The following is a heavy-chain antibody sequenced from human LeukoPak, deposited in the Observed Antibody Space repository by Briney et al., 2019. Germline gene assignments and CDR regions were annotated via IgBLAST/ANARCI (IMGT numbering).Heavy chain of an antibody. CDR1: GFTFSSYT. CDR2: ISGSGSGGST. V-gene: IGHV3-23*01. D-gene: IGHD1-26*01. J-gene: IGHJ4*02. Sequence: PGGSLRLSCAASGFTFSSYTMAWVRQAPGKGLEWVSFISGSGSGGSTYYADSVKGRFTISRDNSKNTVYLQMNSLRAEDAAVYYCAKDLYSGSYPRVFDCWGQGTLVTVSS. CDR3: AKDLYSGSYPRVFDC.